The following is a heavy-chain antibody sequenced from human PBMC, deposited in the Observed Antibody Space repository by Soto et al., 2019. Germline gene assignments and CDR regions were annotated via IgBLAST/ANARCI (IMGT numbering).Heavy chain of an antibody. J-gene: IGHJ5*02. D-gene: IGHD5-12*01. CDR3: AKGDNLGPKTGYAFDP. Sequence: PSQTLSLTCAISGDSVSSNTASWNWIRQSPARGLEWLGRTYFRSKWYNDYAVSVKSRIIINPVTSNNQFSLQLNSVTPEETAVYFCAKGDNLGPKTGYAFDPWGQGIMVTVSS. V-gene: IGHV6-1*01. CDR2: TYFRSKWYN. CDR1: GDSVSSNTAS.